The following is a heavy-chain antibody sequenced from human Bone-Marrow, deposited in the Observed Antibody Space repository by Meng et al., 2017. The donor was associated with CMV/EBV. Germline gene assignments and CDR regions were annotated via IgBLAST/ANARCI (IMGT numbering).Heavy chain of an antibody. Sequence: GESLKISCAASGFTFSSYSMNWVRQAPGKGLEWVSYISSSGSTIYDADSVKGRFTISRDNAKNSLYLQMNSLRAEDTAVYYCARDQDCSSASCYLVWAFDIWGQGTMVTVSS. J-gene: IGHJ3*02. CDR2: ISSSGSTI. V-gene: IGHV3-48*04. CDR3: ARDQDCSSASCYLVWAFDI. CDR1: GFTFSSYS. D-gene: IGHD2-2*01.